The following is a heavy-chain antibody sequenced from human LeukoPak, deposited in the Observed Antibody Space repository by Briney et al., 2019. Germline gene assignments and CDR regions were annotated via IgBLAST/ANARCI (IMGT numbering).Heavy chain of an antibody. J-gene: IGHJ4*02. V-gene: IGHV3-21*01. CDR2: VRSSSSDI. Sequence: GGSLRLSCAASGFTFSSYSMNWVRQAPGKGLEWVSFVRSSSSDIYYADSVKGRFTISRDNAKNSLYLQMDSLKAEDTAVYYCARVRSGSLDYWGQGTLVTVSS. CDR3: ARVRSGSLDY. D-gene: IGHD1-26*01. CDR1: GFTFSSYS.